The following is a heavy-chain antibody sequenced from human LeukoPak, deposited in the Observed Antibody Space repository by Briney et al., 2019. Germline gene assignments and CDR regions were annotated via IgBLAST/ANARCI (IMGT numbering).Heavy chain of an antibody. D-gene: IGHD5/OR15-5a*01. CDR2: IFSGRTT. CDR1: TGSISSSSHH. J-gene: IGHJ4*02. Sequence: SETLSLTCTVSTGSISSSSHHWGWIRQSPGKGLEWIGSIFSGRTTYYNPSLNDRVTIFVVTSKNQFSLQLNSVTAADTSVYYCVRHDGRGGSTMGALDSWGQGSLVTVSS. V-gene: IGHV4-39*01. CDR3: VRHDGRGGSTMGALDS.